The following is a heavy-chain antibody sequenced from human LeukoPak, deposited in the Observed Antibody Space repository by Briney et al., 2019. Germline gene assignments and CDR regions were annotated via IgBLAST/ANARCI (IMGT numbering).Heavy chain of an antibody. V-gene: IGHV3-7*05. CDR3: ARSLGYCSAGSCFPFDY. CDR2: IKQDGSDK. J-gene: IGHJ4*02. D-gene: IGHD2-15*01. CDR1: GFTFSSYW. Sequence: GGSLRLSWAASGFTFSSYWMSWVRQAPGKGLELVANIKQDGSDKYYVDSVKGRFTISRDNAKHSLYLQMNSLRAEDTAVYYCARSLGYCSAGSCFPFDYWGQGTLVTVSS.